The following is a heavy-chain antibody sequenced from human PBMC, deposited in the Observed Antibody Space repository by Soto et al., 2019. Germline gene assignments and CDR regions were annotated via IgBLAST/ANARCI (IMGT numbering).Heavy chain of an antibody. CDR3: ARELVVVAATQYYYYGMDV. D-gene: IGHD2-15*01. CDR2: IIPIFGTA. V-gene: IGHV1-69*13. CDR1: GGTFSSYA. J-gene: IGHJ6*02. Sequence: ASVKVSCKASGGTFSSYAISWVRQAPGQGLEWMGGIIPIFGTANYAQKFQGRVTITADESTSTAYMELSSLRSEDTAVYYCARELVVVAATQYYYYGMDVWGQGTTVTVSS.